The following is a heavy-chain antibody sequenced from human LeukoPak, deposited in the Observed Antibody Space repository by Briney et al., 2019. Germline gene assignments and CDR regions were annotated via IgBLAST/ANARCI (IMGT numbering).Heavy chain of an antibody. Sequence: SETLSLTCTVSGGSISSYYWSWIRQPAGKGLEWIGRISGSGTTRYNPSLNSRVTMSVDTSKNQFSLKLSSVTAADTAVYYCARDIGDRGAFDIWGQGTMVTVSS. CDR1: GGSISSYY. D-gene: IGHD3-10*01. CDR2: ISGSGTT. V-gene: IGHV4-4*07. J-gene: IGHJ3*02. CDR3: ARDIGDRGAFDI.